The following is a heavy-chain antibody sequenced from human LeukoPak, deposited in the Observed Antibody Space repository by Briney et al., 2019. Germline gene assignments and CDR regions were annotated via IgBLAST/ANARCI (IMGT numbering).Heavy chain of an antibody. CDR1: GFTFGDYA. V-gene: IGHV3-49*04. CDR2: IRSKAYGGTT. J-gene: IGHJ6*02. Sequence: GGSLGHSCTASGFTFGDYAMSWVRPAPGKGLEWVGFIRSKAYGGTTEYAASVKGRFTISRDDSKSIAYLQMNSLKTEDTAVYYCTRGARPNYYYYYGMEVWGQGTTVTVSS. D-gene: IGHD1-26*01. CDR3: TRGARPNYYYYYGMEV.